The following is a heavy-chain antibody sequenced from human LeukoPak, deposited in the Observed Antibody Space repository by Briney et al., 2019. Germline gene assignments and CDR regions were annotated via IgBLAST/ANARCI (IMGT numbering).Heavy chain of an antibody. Sequence: ASVKVSCKASGGTFSSYAISWVRQAPGQGLEWMGRIIPILGIANYAQKFQGRVTITADKSTSTAYMELSSLRSEDTAVYYCAREEPSTTAFDIWGQGTMVTVSS. D-gene: IGHD1-1*01. V-gene: IGHV1-69*04. J-gene: IGHJ3*02. CDR2: IIPILGIA. CDR3: AREEPSTTAFDI. CDR1: GGTFSSYA.